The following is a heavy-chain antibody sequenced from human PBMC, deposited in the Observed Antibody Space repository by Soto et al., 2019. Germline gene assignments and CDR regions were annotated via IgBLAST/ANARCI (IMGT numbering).Heavy chain of an antibody. V-gene: IGHV4-31*03. CDR1: GGSISSRGYY. J-gene: IGHJ6*02. CDR2: IYYSGST. Sequence: PSETLSLTCTVSGGSISSRGYYWSWIRQHPGKGLEWIGYIYYSGSTYYNPSLKSRVTISVDTSKNQFSLKLSSVTAADTAMYYCARASDPYYYFGMDVWGQGTTVTVSS. CDR3: ARASDPYYYFGMDV.